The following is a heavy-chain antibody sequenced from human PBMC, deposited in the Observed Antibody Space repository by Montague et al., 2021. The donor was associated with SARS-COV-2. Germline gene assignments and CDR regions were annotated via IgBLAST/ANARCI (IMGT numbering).Heavy chain of an antibody. J-gene: IGHJ4*02. CDR3: ARHTSAWYDYFED. Sequence: SETLSLTCAVSGGSISSSNWWSWVRQPPGKGPEWIGTIFYTGSTYYNPSLKSRVTMSVDTSRNQFSLKLSSVTAADTAIYYCARHTSAWYDYFEDWGQGTLVTVSS. D-gene: IGHD6-19*01. CDR2: IFYTGST. CDR1: GGSISSSNW. V-gene: IGHV4-39*01.